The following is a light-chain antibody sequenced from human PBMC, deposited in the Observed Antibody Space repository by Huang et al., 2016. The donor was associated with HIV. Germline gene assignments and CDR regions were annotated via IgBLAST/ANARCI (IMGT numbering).Light chain of an antibody. CDR2: AAS. CDR1: QKIGYS. CDR3: QQSSSLPRT. J-gene: IGKJ4*01. Sequence: DIQMTQSPSSLSASVGDGVTITCRASQKIGYSLSWFQQRPGKAPKALIYAASSLHTGVPSKFSGTGSGTNFTLTINSLGPEDFATYYCQQSSSLPRTYGGGTKVDI. V-gene: IGKV1-39*01.